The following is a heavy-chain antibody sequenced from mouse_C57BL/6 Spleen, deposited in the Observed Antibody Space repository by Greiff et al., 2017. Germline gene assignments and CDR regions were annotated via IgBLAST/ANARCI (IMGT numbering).Heavy chain of an antibody. D-gene: IGHD2-4*01. CDR3: ASYDYDGDWYFDV. Sequence: EVQVVESGGGLVKPGGSLKLSCAASGFTFSSYTMSWVRQTPEKRLEWVATISGGGGNSYSPDSVKGGFTISRDNAKNTLYLQMSSLRSEDTALYYCASYDYDGDWYFDVWGTGTTVTVSS. CDR2: ISGGGGNS. V-gene: IGHV5-9*01. CDR1: GFTFSSYT. J-gene: IGHJ1*03.